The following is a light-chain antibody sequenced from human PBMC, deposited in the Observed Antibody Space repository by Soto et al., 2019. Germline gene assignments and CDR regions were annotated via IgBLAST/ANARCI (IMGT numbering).Light chain of an antibody. CDR2: DAS. CDR3: QQRSNSLT. CDR1: QSVSSY. J-gene: IGKJ4*01. V-gene: IGKV3-11*01. Sequence: EIVLTQSPATLSLSPGERATLSCRASQSVSSYLAWYQQKPGQAPRLLIYDASTRATGIPARFSGSWSGTDFTITSRSLEDDVAADYYQQQRSNSLTFGQGTKVEIK.